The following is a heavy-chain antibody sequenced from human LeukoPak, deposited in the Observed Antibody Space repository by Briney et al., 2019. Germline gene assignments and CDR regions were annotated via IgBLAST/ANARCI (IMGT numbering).Heavy chain of an antibody. CDR3: AGKYYYGSSGYFYVDY. V-gene: IGHV4-38-2*02. D-gene: IGHD3-22*01. Sequence: SETLSLTCTVSGYSISSYYWGWIRQPPGKGLEWIGSVYHSGSSYYNPSLKSRVTISIDTSKNQFSLKLRSVTAADTAVYYCAGKYYYGSSGYFYVDYWGQGTLVTVSS. J-gene: IGHJ4*02. CDR1: GYSISSYY. CDR2: VYHSGSS.